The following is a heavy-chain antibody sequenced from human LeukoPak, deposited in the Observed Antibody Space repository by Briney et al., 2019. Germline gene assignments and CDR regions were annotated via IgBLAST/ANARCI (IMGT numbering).Heavy chain of an antibody. J-gene: IGHJ4*02. CDR2: INPNNGGT. V-gene: IGHV1-2*06. CDR3: ARESGSYHGNDY. D-gene: IGHD1-26*01. CDR1: GYTFTGYY. Sequence: GASVKVSCKASGYTFTGYYMHWVRRAPGQGLEWMGRINPNNGGTNCAQKFQGRVTMTGDTSISTAYMELSSLRSDDTAVYYCARESGSYHGNDYWGQGTLVTVSS.